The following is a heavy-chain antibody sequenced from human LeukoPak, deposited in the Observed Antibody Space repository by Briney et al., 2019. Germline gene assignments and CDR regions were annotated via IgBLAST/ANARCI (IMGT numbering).Heavy chain of an antibody. J-gene: IGHJ3*02. CDR3: ARATHYCSGGSCFDAFDI. D-gene: IGHD2-15*01. Sequence: PGGSLRLSCAASGFTFSSYDMHWVRQATGKGLEWVSAIGTAGDTYYPGSVKGRFTISRENAKNSLYLQMNSLRAGDTAVYYCARATHYCSGGSCFDAFDIWGQGTMVTVSS. CDR2: IGTAGDT. V-gene: IGHV3-13*01. CDR1: GFTFSSYD.